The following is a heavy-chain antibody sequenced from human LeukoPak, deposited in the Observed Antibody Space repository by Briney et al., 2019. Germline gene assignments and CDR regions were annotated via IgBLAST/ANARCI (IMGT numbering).Heavy chain of an antibody. Sequence: SETLSLTCTVSGGSISSYYWSWIRQPPRKGLEWIGYIYYSGSTNYNPSLKSRVTISVDTSKNQFSLKLSSVTAADTAVYYCARVGYGDYWFDPWGQGTLVTVSS. V-gene: IGHV4-59*01. CDR2: IYYSGST. CDR3: ARVGYGDYWFDP. CDR1: GGSISSYY. D-gene: IGHD4-17*01. J-gene: IGHJ5*02.